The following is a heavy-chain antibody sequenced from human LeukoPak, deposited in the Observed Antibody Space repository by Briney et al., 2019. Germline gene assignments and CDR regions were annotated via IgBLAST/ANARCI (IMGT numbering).Heavy chain of an antibody. J-gene: IGHJ6*01. D-gene: IGHD2-2*01. Sequence: SETLSLTCTLSGHSISSSRHSWGWTRQPPGKGLGWIGSISYSGSTYYNPSHETRVTMSVDTSENQFSLKLSSVTAADSTVYYCVRIYCTSTSCYGDSYYGMDVCGQGTTVTVSS. CDR1: GHSISSSRHS. V-gene: IGHV4-39*01. CDR3: VRIYCTSTSCYGDSYYGMDV. CDR2: ISYSGST.